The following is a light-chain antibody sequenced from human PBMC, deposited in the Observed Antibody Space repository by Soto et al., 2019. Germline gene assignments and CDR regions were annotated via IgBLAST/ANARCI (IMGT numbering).Light chain of an antibody. V-gene: IGKV3-15*01. CDR2: GAS. CDR1: HSIISY. CDR3: QQYNNWPRT. J-gene: IGKJ1*01. Sequence: EVVMTQSPATLSVSPRERATLSCRASHSIISYLAWYQHKPGQAPRLLIYGASTRATGVPARFSGSGSGAEFTLTINSLQSEDFAVYYCQQYNNWPRTFGQGTKVEIK.